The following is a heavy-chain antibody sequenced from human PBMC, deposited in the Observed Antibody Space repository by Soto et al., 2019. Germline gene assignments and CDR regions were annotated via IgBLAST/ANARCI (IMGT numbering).Heavy chain of an antibody. CDR3: AKLRTSSGWYV. J-gene: IGHJ4*02. V-gene: IGHV3-30*18. CDR1: GFTFSSYG. D-gene: IGHD6-19*01. Sequence: GGSLRLSCAASGFTFSSYGMHWVRQAPGKGLEWVAVISYDGSNKYYADSVKGRFTISRDNSKNTLYLQMNSLRAEDTAVYYCAKLRTSSGWYVWGQGTLVTVSS. CDR2: ISYDGSNK.